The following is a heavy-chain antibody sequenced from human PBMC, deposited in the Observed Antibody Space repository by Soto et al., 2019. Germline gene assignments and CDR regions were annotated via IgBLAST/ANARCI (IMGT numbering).Heavy chain of an antibody. J-gene: IGHJ4*02. V-gene: IGHV3-30*18. CDR2: ITHDGYNR. CDR3: AKGGSFDI. Sequence: QVQLVESGGSVVQPGGSRRLSCAASGFSFSYYGLHWVRQAPGKGLEWLALITHDGYNRYYADSVKGRFTISRDNSKNTILRQMNSLKREDTAVYYCAKGGSFDIWGQGTPVTVSS. D-gene: IGHD6-6*01. CDR1: GFSFSYYG.